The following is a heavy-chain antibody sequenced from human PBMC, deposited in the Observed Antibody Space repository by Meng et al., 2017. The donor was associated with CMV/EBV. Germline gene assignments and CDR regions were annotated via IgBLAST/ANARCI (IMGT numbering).Heavy chain of an antibody. CDR3: ARSVGELPVYYYGMDV. Sequence: GESLKISCAASGFTFSSYAMHWVRQAPGKGLEYVSAISSNGGSTYYADSVKGRFTISRDNSKNTLYLQMGSLRAEDMAVYYCARSVGELPVYYYGMDVWGQGTTVTSP. D-gene: IGHD1-26*01. CDR2: ISSNGGST. V-gene: IGHV3-64*02. CDR1: GFTFSSYA. J-gene: IGHJ6*02.